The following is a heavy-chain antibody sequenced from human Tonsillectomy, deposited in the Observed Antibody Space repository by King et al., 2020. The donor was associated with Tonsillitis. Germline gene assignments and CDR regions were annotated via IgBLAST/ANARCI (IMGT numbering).Heavy chain of an antibody. D-gene: IGHD6-13*01. CDR2: IKSETDGGTT. J-gene: IGHJ4*02. CDR3: ATEGDGQQLVFEH. CDR1: GFAFSDAW. V-gene: IGHV3-15*01. Sequence: VQLVESGGDLVKPGGSLRLSCAASGFAFSDAWMSWVRQAPGKGLEWVGRIKSETDGGTTDYAAPVKGRFTVSRDDSKNTLYVQMNSLKTEDTAVYYWATEGDGQQLVFEHWGQGTLVTVSS.